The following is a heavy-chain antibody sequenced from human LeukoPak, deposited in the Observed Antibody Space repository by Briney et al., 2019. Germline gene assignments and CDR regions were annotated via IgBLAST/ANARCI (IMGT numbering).Heavy chain of an antibody. CDR2: VFHSGDT. CDR3: VRGLRSGSNYFFYGMDV. D-gene: IGHD3-10*01. Sequence: SETLSLTCTVSGYSINNGYYWGWIRQPPGKGLEYIGTVFHSGDTYYNPSLKSRVSISLDTSTNEIFLKLRSATAADTAVYYCVRGLRSGSNYFFYGMDVWGKGTTVTVSS. J-gene: IGHJ6*04. CDR1: GYSINNGYY. V-gene: IGHV4-38-2*02.